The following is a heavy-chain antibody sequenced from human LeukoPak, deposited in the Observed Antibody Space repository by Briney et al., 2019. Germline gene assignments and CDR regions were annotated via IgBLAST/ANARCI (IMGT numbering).Heavy chain of an antibody. CDR3: ARGLDAAAGLANFDY. Sequence: ASVKVSCKSSGYTFSYFGLNWVRQAPGQGLEWMGWISGYNGNTNYAQKWEGRLSLTTDTAASTVHMELRNLTFDDTAVYFCARGLDAAAGLANFDYWGQGTQITVSS. CDR1: GYTFSYFG. D-gene: IGHD6-19*01. V-gene: IGHV1-18*01. CDR2: ISGYNGNT. J-gene: IGHJ4*02.